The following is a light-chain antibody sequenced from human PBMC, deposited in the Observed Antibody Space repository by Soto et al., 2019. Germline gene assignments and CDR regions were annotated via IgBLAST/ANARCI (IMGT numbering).Light chain of an antibody. CDR1: SSDVGDYNY. V-gene: IGLV2-14*01. J-gene: IGLJ2*01. CDR3: SSNTGTNPLI. Sequence: QSALTQPASVSGSPGQSSTISCTGTSSDVGDYNYVSWHQQQPGKAPKLLIYGVSNRPSGISRHFSGSKSINTASLTISGLQAEDEADYYCSSNTGTNPLIFGGGTKLTVL. CDR2: GVS.